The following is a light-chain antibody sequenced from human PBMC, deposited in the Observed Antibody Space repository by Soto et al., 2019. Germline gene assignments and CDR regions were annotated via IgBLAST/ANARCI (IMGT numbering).Light chain of an antibody. V-gene: IGKV3-20*01. Sequence: EILLTQSPGTLSLSPGERATLSCRASQSVRSNYLAWYQKKPGQAPRLLIYAASSRATGIPDRFSGSGSGTDFSLTISRLESEDFAVYFCQQFGSSPHTFGGGTKVEIK. CDR1: QSVRSNY. CDR2: AAS. CDR3: QQFGSSPHT. J-gene: IGKJ4*01.